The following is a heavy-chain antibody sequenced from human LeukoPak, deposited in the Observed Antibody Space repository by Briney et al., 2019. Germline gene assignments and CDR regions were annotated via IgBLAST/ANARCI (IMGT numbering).Heavy chain of an antibody. V-gene: IGHV3-23*01. J-gene: IGHJ4*02. CDR1: GFTFRSHS. CDR3: AKSLFGFSYGKIDY. CDR2: IPDSGDST. D-gene: IGHD5-18*01. Sequence: PGGSLRLSCATSGFTFRSHSMNWVRQAPGKALEWVSSIPDSGDSTYYADSVKGRFTISRDNSKNTLYLQMNSLRAEDTAVYYRAKSLFGFSYGKIDYWGQGTRVTVSS.